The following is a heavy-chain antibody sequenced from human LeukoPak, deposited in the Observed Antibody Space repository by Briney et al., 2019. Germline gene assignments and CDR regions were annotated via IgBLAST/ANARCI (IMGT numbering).Heavy chain of an antibody. D-gene: IGHD6-19*01. CDR1: GYRFSPYW. V-gene: IGHV3-7*03. J-gene: IGHJ4*02. Sequence: GGSLRLSCAASGYRFSPYWMSWVRQTPGKGLEWVASISDGGRAAYYGDSVRGRFTISRDDARNSLFLQMNGLRADDTAVYYCAKDRDSSGYFDYWGQGTLVTVSS. CDR3: AKDRDSSGYFDY. CDR2: ISDGGRAA.